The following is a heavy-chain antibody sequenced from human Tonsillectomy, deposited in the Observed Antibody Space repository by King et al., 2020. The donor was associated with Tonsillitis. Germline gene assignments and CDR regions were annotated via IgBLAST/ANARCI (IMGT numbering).Heavy chain of an antibody. J-gene: IGHJ4*02. V-gene: IGHV1-69*09. D-gene: IGHD3-22*01. Sequence: QLVQSGAEVKKPGSSVKVSCKASGGTFSSYAISWVRQAPGQGLEWMGRIIPILGIANYTQKFQGRVTITADKSTSTAYMELSSLRSEDTAVYYCASLAGTYYYDSSGYPFDYWGQGTLVTVSS. CDR2: IIPILGIA. CDR1: GGTFSSYA. CDR3: ASLAGTYYYDSSGYPFDY.